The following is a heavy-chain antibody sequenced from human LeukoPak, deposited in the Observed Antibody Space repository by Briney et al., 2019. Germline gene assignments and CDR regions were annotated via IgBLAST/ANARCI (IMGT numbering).Heavy chain of an antibody. J-gene: IGHJ5*02. V-gene: IGHV3-23*01. CDR2: ISGSGGST. D-gene: IGHD1-26*01. CDR3: AKEPHSGSYYVSPWFDP. Sequence: GGSLRLSCAASGFTFSSYGMHWVRQAPGKGLEWVSAISGSGGSTYYADSVKGRFTISRDNSKNTLYLQMNSLRAEDTAVYYCAKEPHSGSYYVSPWFDPWGQGTLVTVSS. CDR1: GFTFSSYG.